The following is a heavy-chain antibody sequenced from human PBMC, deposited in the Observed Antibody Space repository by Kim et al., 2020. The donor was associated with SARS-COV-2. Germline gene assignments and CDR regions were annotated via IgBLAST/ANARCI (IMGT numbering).Heavy chain of an antibody. Sequence: TSNPSLKSRVTISVATSKNQFSLKLSSVTAADTAVYYCARGPGQVLSFDYWGQGTLVTVSS. V-gene: IGHV4-59*09. CDR3: ARGPGQVLSFDY. J-gene: IGHJ4*02.